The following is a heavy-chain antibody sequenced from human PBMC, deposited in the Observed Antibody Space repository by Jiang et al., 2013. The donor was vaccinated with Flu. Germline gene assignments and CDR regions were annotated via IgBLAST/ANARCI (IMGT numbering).Heavy chain of an antibody. CDR2: INTNNGGT. J-gene: IGHJ4*02. CDR3: ARDDDGEQWLVFHRPAGY. D-gene: IGHD6-19*01. Sequence: GAEVKKPGASVKVSCKASGYMFTDYYIQWVRQAPGQGLEWLGRINTNNGGTNYAQKFQGRVSMTTDTSITTAYMELSSLRSDDTAVYYCARDDDGEQWLVFHRPAGYWGQGTLVTVSS. V-gene: IGHV1-2*06. CDR1: GYMFTDYY.